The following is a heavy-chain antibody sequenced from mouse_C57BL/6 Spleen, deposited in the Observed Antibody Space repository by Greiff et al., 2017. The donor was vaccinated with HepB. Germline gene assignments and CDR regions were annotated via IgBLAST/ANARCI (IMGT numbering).Heavy chain of an antibody. D-gene: IGHD3-2*02. CDR1: GYAFTNYL. V-gene: IGHV1-54*01. Sequence: QVQLKQSGAELVRPGTSVKVSCKASGYAFTNYLIEWVKQRPGQGLEWIGVINPGSGGTNYNEKFKGKATLTADKSSSTAYMQLSSLTSEDSAVYFCARRGAQATGYYFDYWGQGTTLTVSS. J-gene: IGHJ2*01. CDR3: ARRGAQATGYYFDY. CDR2: INPGSGGT.